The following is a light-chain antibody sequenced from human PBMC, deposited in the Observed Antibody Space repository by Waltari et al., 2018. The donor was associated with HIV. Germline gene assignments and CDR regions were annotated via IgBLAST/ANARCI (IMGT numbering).Light chain of an antibody. V-gene: IGLV1-44*01. Sequence: QSVLTQPPSASGTPGQRVTISCSGSPSNIGNNSVNWYQQFPGSAPKLRLTSNSQRPLGVPDRFSGSKSGSSASLAISGPQADDEAHYYCASWDDTLGVVFGGGTTLTVL. CDR3: ASWDDTLGVV. CDR1: PSNIGNNS. CDR2: SNS. J-gene: IGLJ2*01.